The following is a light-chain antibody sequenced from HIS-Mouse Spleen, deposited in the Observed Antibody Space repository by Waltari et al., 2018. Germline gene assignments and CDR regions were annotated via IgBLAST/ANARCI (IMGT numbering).Light chain of an antibody. CDR2: AAS. CDR1: QGISSY. CDR3: QQLNSYPHT. Sequence: DIQFTQSPSFLSASVGDRVTITCRASQGISSYLAWYQQKPGKAPKLLIYAASTLQSGVPSRFSGSGSGTEFTLTISSLQPEDFATYYCQQLNSYPHTFGQGTKVEIK. V-gene: IGKV1-9*01. J-gene: IGKJ1*01.